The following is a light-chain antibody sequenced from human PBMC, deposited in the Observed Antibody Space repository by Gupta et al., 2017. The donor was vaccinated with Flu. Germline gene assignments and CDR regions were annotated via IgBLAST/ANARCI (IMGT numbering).Light chain of an antibody. Sequence: QSALTQPRSVSGSPGQSVTISCTGTSSAVGGYNYVSWYQQHPGHAPKLMIYDVSKRPSGVPDRFSGSKYGTTASLTTTGLQAEDEADYYCYSEAGSNNVRVFGGGTKRTVL. CDR3: YSEAGSNNVRV. CDR2: DVS. CDR1: SSAVGGYNY. J-gene: IGLJ3*02. V-gene: IGLV2-11*01.